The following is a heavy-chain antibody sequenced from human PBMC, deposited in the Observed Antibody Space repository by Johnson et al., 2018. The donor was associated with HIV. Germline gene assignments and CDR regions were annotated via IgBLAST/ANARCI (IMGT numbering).Heavy chain of an antibody. J-gene: IGHJ3*02. D-gene: IGHD3-10*01. CDR2: IRFDGSDE. CDR3: TKVWGFYYGQYHDAFDI. Sequence: VQLVESGGGVVQPRGSLRLSCAASGVTISSFGMHWVRQAPGKGLEWVAFIRFDGSDEYYSNSVKGRFTISRDNSKNTLYLQMNSLRPEDTAVYYCTKVWGFYYGQYHDAFDIWGQGTMVTVSS. CDR1: GVTISSFG. V-gene: IGHV3-30*02.